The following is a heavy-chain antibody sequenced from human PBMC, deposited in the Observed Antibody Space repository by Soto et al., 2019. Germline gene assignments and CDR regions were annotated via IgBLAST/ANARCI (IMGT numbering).Heavy chain of an antibody. CDR1: GFTVSSNY. CDR3: ARDRSGSSGYYGMDV. V-gene: IGHV3-53*01. J-gene: IGHJ6*02. CDR2: IYSDGTT. D-gene: IGHD3-10*01. Sequence: EVQLVESGGGLIQPGGSLRLSCAASGFTVSSNYMSWVRQAPGKGLEWVSVIYSDGTTYYADSVKGRFTISRDNSKNMLYLQMNSPRAEDTAVYYCARDRSGSSGYYGMDVWGQGTTVTVSS.